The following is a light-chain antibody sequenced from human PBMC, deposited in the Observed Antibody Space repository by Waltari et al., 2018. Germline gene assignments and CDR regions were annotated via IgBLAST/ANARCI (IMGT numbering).Light chain of an antibody. CDR2: AVT. V-gene: IGLV2-14*03. J-gene: IGLJ1*01. CDR1: RSDVGGYNY. CDR3: SSYTSSNTLG. Sequence: QSALTQPAPVSGSPGPSLTISCTGTRSDVGGYNYISWYQQHPGKAPKLMMYAVTNRPSGVTNRFSGSKSGNTASLTISGLQAEDEADYYCSSYTSSNTLGFGTGTKVTVL.